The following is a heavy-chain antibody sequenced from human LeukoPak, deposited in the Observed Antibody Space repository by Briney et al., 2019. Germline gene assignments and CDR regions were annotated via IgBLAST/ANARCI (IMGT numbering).Heavy chain of an antibody. Sequence: GGSLRLSCAASGFTFSRYWMHWVRQAPGKGLVWVSRINIDGSNTTYADSVKGRFTISRDNAKNSLYLQMNSLRAEDTAVYYCAKAPPTVTTMGPDYYMDVWGKGTTVTVSS. CDR3: AKAPPTVTTMGPDYYMDV. CDR2: INIDGSNT. D-gene: IGHD4-17*01. CDR1: GFTFSRYW. V-gene: IGHV3-74*01. J-gene: IGHJ6*03.